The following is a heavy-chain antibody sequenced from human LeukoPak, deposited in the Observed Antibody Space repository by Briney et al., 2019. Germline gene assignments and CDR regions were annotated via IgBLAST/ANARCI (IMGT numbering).Heavy chain of an antibody. CDR2: FDPEDGET. Sequence: ASVKVSCKVSGYTLTELSMHWVRQAPGKGLEWMGGFDPEDGETIYAQKFQGRVTMTEDTSTDTAYMELSSLRSEDTAVYYCATDGLYYYDSSGYYYWDQGTLVTVSS. V-gene: IGHV1-24*01. CDR3: ATDGLYYYDSSGYYY. D-gene: IGHD3-22*01. CDR1: GYTLTELS. J-gene: IGHJ4*02.